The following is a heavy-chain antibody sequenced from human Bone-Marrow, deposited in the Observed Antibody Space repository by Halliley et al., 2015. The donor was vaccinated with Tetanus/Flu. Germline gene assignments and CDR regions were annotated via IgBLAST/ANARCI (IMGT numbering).Heavy chain of an antibody. Sequence: VTMSRGSKGTTYYAAPVKGRFTIPRDNSKNALYLQVTTRGAEDTAVYSCASRRSVGTTYFDSWGQGTLVTVSS. V-gene: IGHV3-23*01. D-gene: IGHD1-26*01. J-gene: IGHJ4*02. CDR3: ASRRSVGTTYFDS. CDR2: SRGSKGTT.